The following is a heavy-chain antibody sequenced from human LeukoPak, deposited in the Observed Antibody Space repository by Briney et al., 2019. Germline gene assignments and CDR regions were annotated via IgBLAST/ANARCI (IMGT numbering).Heavy chain of an antibody. Sequence: GGSLRLSCAASGFTFSTYWMTWVRQAPGKGLEWVANINQDGSQKYYVDSVKGRFTISRDNAKNSLYLQMNSLRAEDSAVYYCATDAPWGGQGTLVTVSS. V-gene: IGHV3-7*05. CDR2: INQDGSQK. J-gene: IGHJ4*02. CDR3: ATDAPW. D-gene: IGHD1-26*01. CDR1: GFTFSTYW.